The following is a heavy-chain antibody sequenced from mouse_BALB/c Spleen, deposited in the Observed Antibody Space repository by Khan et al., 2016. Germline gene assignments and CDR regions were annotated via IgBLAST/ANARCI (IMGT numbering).Heavy chain of an antibody. CDR3: ARLYYGYDWYFDV. V-gene: IGHV3-2*02. J-gene: IGHJ1*01. CDR1: GYSITSDYA. D-gene: IGHD2-2*01. CDR2: ISYSGST. Sequence: VQLQQSGPGLVKPSQSLSLTCTVTGYSITSDYAWNWIRQFPGNKLEWMGYISYSGSTSYNPSLKSRISITRDTSKNQFFLQLNSVTTEDTATYYCARLYYGYDWYFDVWGAGTTVTVSS.